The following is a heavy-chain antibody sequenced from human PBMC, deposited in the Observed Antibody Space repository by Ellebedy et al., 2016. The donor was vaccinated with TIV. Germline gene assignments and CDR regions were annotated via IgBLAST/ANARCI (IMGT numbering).Heavy chain of an antibody. V-gene: IGHV4-39*07. CDR2: IYYSGTT. D-gene: IGHD1-1*01. Sequence: MPSETLSLTCTVPGDSISSSSFFWGWIRQPPGKGLEWIGNIYYSGTTYYSPPLKSRVTISVDTSRNQFSLNLSSVTAADTAVYYCARVLRAGRSGDYFDYWGQGALVTVSS. CDR3: ARVLRAGRSGDYFDY. J-gene: IGHJ4*02. CDR1: GDSISSSSFF.